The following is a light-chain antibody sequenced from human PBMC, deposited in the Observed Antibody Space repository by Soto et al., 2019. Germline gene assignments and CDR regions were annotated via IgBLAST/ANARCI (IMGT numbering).Light chain of an antibody. CDR3: QYLNSFPLT. J-gene: IGKJ4*01. CDR1: QGIRNY. V-gene: IGKV1-9*01. Sequence: IQLTQSPSSLSASVGDRVTITCRASQGIRNYLAWYQQKPGKAPNLLIYLDSTLQGGVPSRFSGSGSGTDFSLTISSLQPEDVATYYCQYLNSFPLTFGGGTKVELK. CDR2: LDS.